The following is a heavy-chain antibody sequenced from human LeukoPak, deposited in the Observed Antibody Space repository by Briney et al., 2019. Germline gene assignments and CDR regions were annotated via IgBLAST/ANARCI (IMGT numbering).Heavy chain of an antibody. Sequence: XVAVIWYDGSNKYYADSVKGRFTISRDNSKNTLYLQMNSLRAEDTAVYYCATLPERFGVDYWGQGTLVTVSS. J-gene: IGHJ4*02. CDR3: ATLPERFGVDY. V-gene: IGHV3-33*01. D-gene: IGHD3-10*01. CDR2: IWYDGSNK.